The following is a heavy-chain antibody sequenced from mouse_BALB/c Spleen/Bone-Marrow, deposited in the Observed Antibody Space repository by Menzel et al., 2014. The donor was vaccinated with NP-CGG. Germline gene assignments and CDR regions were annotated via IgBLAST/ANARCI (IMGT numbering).Heavy chain of an antibody. CDR3: ATLGD. J-gene: IGHJ3*01. V-gene: IGHV1S81*02. D-gene: IGHD4-1*01. CDR2: IDPSNGRT. CDR1: CNTFTNFW. Sequence: QVQLQQRGAELVKPGASGKLSCESCCNTFTNFWMHWVWQRPGQGLEWIGEIDPSNGRTNFYEKFNNKATLTVNKSSSTAYMQLSSLTSEDSAVYYFATLGDWGQGTLVTVSA.